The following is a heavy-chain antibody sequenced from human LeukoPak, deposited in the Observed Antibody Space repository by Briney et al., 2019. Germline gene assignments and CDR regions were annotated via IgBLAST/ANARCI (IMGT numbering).Heavy chain of an antibody. CDR2: IYYSGST. Sequence: SETLSLTCTVSGGSISSGDYYWSWIRQPPGKGLEWIGYIYYSGSTYYNPSLKSRVTISVDASKNQFSLKLSSVTAADTAVYYCAREVLEVGELSSFDYWGQGTLVTVSS. D-gene: IGHD3-10*01. J-gene: IGHJ4*02. CDR3: AREVLEVGELSSFDY. V-gene: IGHV4-30-4*08. CDR1: GGSISSGDYY.